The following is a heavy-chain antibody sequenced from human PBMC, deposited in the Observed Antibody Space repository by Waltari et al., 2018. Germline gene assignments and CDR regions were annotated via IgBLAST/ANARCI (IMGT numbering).Heavy chain of an antibody. J-gene: IGHJ4*02. CDR2: ISWDGDLT. V-gene: IGHV3-43*01. Sequence: EVHLVESGGAVVQPGGSLRLSCEASGFIFDDFTMHWVRQPPGKGVEWVSLISWDGDLTYYGDSVKGRFTISRDNSKDSLYLQMNSLRSEDTALYYCVKDIGGSDSWGQGTPVTVSS. CDR3: VKDIGGSDS. CDR1: GFIFDDFT.